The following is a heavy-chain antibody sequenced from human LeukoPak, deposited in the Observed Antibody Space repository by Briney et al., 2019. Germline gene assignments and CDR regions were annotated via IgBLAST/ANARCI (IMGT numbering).Heavy chain of an antibody. D-gene: IGHD3-3*01. J-gene: IGHJ6*02. V-gene: IGHV4-39*01. CDR1: GGSISSSSYY. CDR2: IYYSGST. Sequence: PSETLSLTCTVSGGSISSSSYYWGWIRQPPGKGLEWIGSIYYSGSTYYNPSLKSRVTISVDTSKNQFSLKLSSVTAADTAVYYCARNYDFWSGSGMDVWAKGPRSPSP. CDR3: ARNYDFWSGSGMDV.